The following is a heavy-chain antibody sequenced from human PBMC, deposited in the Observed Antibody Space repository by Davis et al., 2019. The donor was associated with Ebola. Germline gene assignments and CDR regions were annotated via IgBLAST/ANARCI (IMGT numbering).Heavy chain of an antibody. J-gene: IGHJ3*02. CDR2: ISGRSRYT. D-gene: IGHD6-19*01. CDR3: ARETAWLVRAFDI. Sequence: PGGSLRLSCAASGFSFSDYYMSWIRQAPGKGLEWVSYISGRSRYTTYSDSVKGRFTISRDNARNSVYLQMNSLRDEDTAVYYCARETAWLVRAFDIWGQGTMVTVSS. CDR1: GFSFSDYY. V-gene: IGHV3-11*06.